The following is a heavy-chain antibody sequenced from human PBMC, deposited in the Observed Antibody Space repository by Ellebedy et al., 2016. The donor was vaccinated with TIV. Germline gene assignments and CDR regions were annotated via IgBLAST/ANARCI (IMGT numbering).Heavy chain of an antibody. Sequence: GESLKISCAGSGFTFSSYSMNWVRQAPGKGLEWISYTSSTSSRIYYADSVKGRFTVSGDNAKNSLFLQMNSLRAEDTAVYYCAREGTTVTTYGVDVWGQGTTVTVSS. D-gene: IGHD4-17*01. J-gene: IGHJ6*02. CDR2: TSSTSSRI. CDR3: AREGTTVTTYGVDV. CDR1: GFTFSSYS. V-gene: IGHV3-48*04.